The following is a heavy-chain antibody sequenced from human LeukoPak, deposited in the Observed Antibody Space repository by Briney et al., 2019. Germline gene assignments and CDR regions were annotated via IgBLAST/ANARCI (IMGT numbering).Heavy chain of an antibody. Sequence: GGSLRLSCAASGFTFSSYAMSWVRQAPGKGLDWVSAISGSGGSTYYADSVKGRFTISRDNSKYTLYLQMNSLRAEDTAVYYCAKGKSIVSGAFDIWGQGTMVTVSS. CDR1: GFTFSSYA. D-gene: IGHD3-22*01. CDR3: AKGKSIVSGAFDI. V-gene: IGHV3-23*01. J-gene: IGHJ3*02. CDR2: ISGSGGST.